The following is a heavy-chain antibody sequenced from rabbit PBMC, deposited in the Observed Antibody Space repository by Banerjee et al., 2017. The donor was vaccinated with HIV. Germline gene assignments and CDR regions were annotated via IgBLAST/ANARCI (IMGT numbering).Heavy chain of an antibody. J-gene: IGHJ4*01. CDR3: ARDERDAAHGGYGYGGFDL. V-gene: IGHV1S45*01. D-gene: IGHD6-1*01. CDR2: INTSSGST. CDR1: GFSFSNKYV. Sequence: QEQLEESGGDLVKPEGSLTLTCTASGFSFSNKYVMCWVRQAPGKGLEWIACINTSSGSTVYATWAKGRFTISRTSSTTVALQMTSLTAADTATYFCARDERDAAHGGYGYGGFDLWGPGTLVTVS.